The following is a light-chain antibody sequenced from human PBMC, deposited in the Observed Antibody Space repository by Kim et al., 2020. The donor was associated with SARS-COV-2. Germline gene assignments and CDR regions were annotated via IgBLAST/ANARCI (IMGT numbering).Light chain of an antibody. CDR1: QDIGND. CDR3: LQHRTYPIT. J-gene: IGKJ5*01. CDR2: GAS. V-gene: IGKV1-17*01. Sequence: ASVGDRVTITCRASQDIGNDLGWYQQKPGRAPKRLIYGASNLQSGVPSRFSGSVSETEFTLTINSVQPEDFATYFCLQHRTYPITFGQGTRLEIK.